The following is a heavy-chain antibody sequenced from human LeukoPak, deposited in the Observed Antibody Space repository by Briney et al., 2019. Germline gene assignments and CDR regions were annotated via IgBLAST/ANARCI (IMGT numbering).Heavy chain of an antibody. CDR2: ISWNSGSI. Sequence: GGSLRLSCAASGFTFDDYAMHWVRQAPGKGLEWVSGISWNSGSIGHADSVKGRFTISRDNAKNSLYLQMNSLRAEDTALYYCAKDATVGGERRYFDYWGQGTLVTVSS. CDR3: AKDATVGGERRYFDY. CDR1: GFTFDDYA. V-gene: IGHV3-9*01. J-gene: IGHJ4*02. D-gene: IGHD4-11*01.